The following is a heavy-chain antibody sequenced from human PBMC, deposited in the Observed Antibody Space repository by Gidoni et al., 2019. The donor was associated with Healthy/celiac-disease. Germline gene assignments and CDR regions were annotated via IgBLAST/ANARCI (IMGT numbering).Heavy chain of an antibody. J-gene: IGHJ6*02. V-gene: IGHV3-33*01. Sequence: QVQLVESGGGVVQPGRSLRLSCAASGFTFSSYGMHWVRQAPGKGLEWVAVIWYDGSNKYYADSVKGRFTISRDNSKNTLYLQMNSLRAEDTAVYYCARDSSKWPAAIVYYYYGMDVWGQGTTVTVSS. D-gene: IGHD2-2*01. CDR3: ARDSSKWPAAIVYYYYGMDV. CDR1: GFTFSSYG. CDR2: IWYDGSNK.